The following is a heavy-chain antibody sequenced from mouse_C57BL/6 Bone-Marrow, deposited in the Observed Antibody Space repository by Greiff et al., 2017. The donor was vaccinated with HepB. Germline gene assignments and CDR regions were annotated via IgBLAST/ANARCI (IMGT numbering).Heavy chain of an antibody. V-gene: IGHV1-15*01. CDR3: TRGRDGSSSSYAMDY. D-gene: IGHD1-1*01. Sequence: VQLQESGAELVRPGASVTLSCKASGYTFTDYEMHWVKQTPVHGLEWIGAIDPETGGTAYNQKFKGKAILTADKSSSTAYMELRSLTSEDSAVYYCTRGRDGSSSSYAMDYWGQGTSVTVSS. CDR2: IDPETGGT. J-gene: IGHJ4*01. CDR1: GYTFTDYE.